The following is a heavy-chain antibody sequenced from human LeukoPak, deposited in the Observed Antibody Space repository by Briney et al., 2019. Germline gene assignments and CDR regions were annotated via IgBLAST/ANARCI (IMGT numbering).Heavy chain of an antibody. CDR2: INRSGST. Sequence: SETLSLTCAVYGGSFSGYYWSWIRQPPGKGLEWIGEINRSGSTNYNPSLKSRVTISVDTSKNQFSLKLSSVTAADTAVYYCARAAVTTGKSDYWGQGTLVTVSS. V-gene: IGHV4-34*01. CDR1: GGSFSGYY. CDR3: ARAAVTTGKSDY. J-gene: IGHJ4*02. D-gene: IGHD4-17*01.